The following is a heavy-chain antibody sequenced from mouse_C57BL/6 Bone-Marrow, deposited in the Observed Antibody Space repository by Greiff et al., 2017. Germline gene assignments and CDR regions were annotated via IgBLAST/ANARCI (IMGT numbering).Heavy chain of an antibody. CDR1: GFTFSDYY. CDR2: INFDGSST. CDR3: ARDEGLGRLFFDY. J-gene: IGHJ2*01. Sequence: EVQLVESEGGLVQPGSSMKLSCTASGFTFSDYYMAWVRQVPEKGLEWVANINFDGSSTYYLDSLKSRFIISRDNAKNILYLQMSSLKSEDTATYYCARDEGLGRLFFDYWGQGTTLTVSS. V-gene: IGHV5-16*01. D-gene: IGHD4-1*01.